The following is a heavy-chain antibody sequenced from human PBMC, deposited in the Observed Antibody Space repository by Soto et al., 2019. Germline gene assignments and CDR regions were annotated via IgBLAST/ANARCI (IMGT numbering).Heavy chain of an antibody. V-gene: IGHV1-3*01. CDR3: AGGVAGPLHGFDP. D-gene: IGHD6-19*01. Sequence: QVQLVQSGAEVKKPGASVKVSCKASGYTFTSYAMHWVRQAPGQRLEWMGWINAGNGNTKYSQKLQGRVTITRDTSASTAYMELSSLRSEDTAVYYCAGGVAGPLHGFDPWGQGTLVTVSS. CDR2: INAGNGNT. CDR1: GYTFTSYA. J-gene: IGHJ5*02.